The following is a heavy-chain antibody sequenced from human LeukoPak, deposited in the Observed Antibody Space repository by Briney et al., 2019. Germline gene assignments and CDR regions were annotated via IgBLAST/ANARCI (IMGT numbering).Heavy chain of an antibody. D-gene: IGHD4-17*01. CDR1: GGSVSSGGYY. CDR3: AREGRRVYGDSRNAVDY. V-gene: IGHV4-30-4*01. CDR2: IYYSGST. Sequence: SETLSLTCTVSGGSVSSGGYYWSWIRQPPGKGLEWIGYIYYSGSTYYNPSLKSRVTISVDTSKNQFSLKLSSVTAADTAVYYCAREGRRVYGDSRNAVDYWGQGTLVTVSS. J-gene: IGHJ4*02.